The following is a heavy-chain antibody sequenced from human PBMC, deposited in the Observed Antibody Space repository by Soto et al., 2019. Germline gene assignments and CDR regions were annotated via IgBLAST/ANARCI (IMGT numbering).Heavy chain of an antibody. Sequence: PSETMSLTCAVYGGSFSGYYWTWIRQPPGTGLEWIGEINHSGSTNYNPSLKSRVTILVDTSKNQFSLKLTSVTAADTAVYYCARDKITGLFVYWGQGTLVTVSS. V-gene: IGHV4-34*01. CDR1: GGSFSGYY. J-gene: IGHJ4*02. CDR2: INHSGST. CDR3: ARDKITGLFVY. D-gene: IGHD2-8*02.